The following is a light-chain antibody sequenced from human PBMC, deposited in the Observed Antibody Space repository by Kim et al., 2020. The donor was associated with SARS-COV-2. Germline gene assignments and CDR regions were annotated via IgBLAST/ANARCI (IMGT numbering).Light chain of an antibody. CDR2: KAS. V-gene: IGKV1-5*03. Sequence: DIQMTQSPSTLSASVGDRVTITCRASQSISSWLAWYQQKPGKAPKLLIYKASSLESGVPSRFSGSGSGTEFTLTISSLQPDDFATYYCQQYNSYPWTFGRDTKVDIK. CDR3: QQYNSYPWT. CDR1: QSISSW. J-gene: IGKJ1*01.